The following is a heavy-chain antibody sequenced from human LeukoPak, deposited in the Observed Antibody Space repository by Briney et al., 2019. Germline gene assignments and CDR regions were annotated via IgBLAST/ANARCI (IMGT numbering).Heavy chain of an antibody. J-gene: IGHJ6*03. V-gene: IGHV1-2*02. CDR3: ARDPGSSYSSSWYDFYYMDV. Sequence: EASVKVSCKASGYTFTGYYMHWVRQAPGQGLEWMGWINPNSGGTNYAQKFQGRVTMTRDTSISTAYMELSRLRSDDTAVFYCARDPGSSYSSSWYDFYYMDVWGKGTTVTISS. CDR1: GYTFTGYY. CDR2: INPNSGGT. D-gene: IGHD6-13*01.